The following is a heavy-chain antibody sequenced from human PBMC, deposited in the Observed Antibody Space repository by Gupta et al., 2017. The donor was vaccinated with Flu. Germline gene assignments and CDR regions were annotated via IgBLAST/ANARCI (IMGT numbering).Heavy chain of an antibody. D-gene: IGHD1-26*01. CDR2: INHSGST. V-gene: IGHV4-34*01. Sequence: QVQLQQWGAGLLKPSETLSLTCAVYGGSFSGSYWSWIRQPPGKGLEWIGEINHSGSTNYNPSLKSRVTISVDTSKNQFSLKLSSVTAADTAVYYCARGVGVGATTPGYWGQGTLVTVSS. CDR1: GGSFSGSY. CDR3: ARGVGVGATTPGY. J-gene: IGHJ4*02.